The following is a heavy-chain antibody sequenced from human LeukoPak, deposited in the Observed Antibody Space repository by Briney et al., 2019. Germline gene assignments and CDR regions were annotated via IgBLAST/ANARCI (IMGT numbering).Heavy chain of an antibody. CDR3: ARDPIYSGSQGAFDI. J-gene: IGHJ3*02. CDR2: IYTSGST. Sequence: SETLSLTCTVSGGSISSYYWSWIRQPAGKGLEWIGRIYTSGSTNYNPSLKSRVTMSVDTSKNQFSLELSSVTAADTAVYYCARDPIYSGSQGAFDIWGQGTMVTVSS. CDR1: GGSISSYY. V-gene: IGHV4-4*07. D-gene: IGHD1-26*01.